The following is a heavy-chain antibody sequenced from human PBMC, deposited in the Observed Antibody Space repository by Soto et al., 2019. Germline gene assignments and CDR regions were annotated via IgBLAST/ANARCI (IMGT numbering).Heavy chain of an antibody. V-gene: IGHV4-30-4*01. CDR3: ARKTTVTTFSRWYFDL. CDR1: GGSISSGDYY. CDR2: IYYSGST. D-gene: IGHD4-17*01. Sequence: QVQLQESGPGLVKPSQTLSLTCTVSGGSISSGDYYWSWIRQPPGKGLEWIGYIYYSGSTYYNPSLKSRVTISVDTSKNQFSLKLSSVTAAYTAVYYCARKTTVTTFSRWYFDLWGRGTLVTVSS. J-gene: IGHJ2*01.